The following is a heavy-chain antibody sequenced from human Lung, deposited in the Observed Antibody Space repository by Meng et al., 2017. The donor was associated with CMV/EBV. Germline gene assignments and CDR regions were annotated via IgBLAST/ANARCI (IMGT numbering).Heavy chain of an antibody. Sequence: GEFLKILWTALGFSFGDYGMTWVRQAPGKRLEWIGFIRNLTRGGTTEYVASVKGRFSILRDDSKSIAYLQMDSVKIEDTGVYFCSRGSGSSEHWGQGTLVTVSS. CDR1: GFSFGDYG. CDR2: IRNLTRGGTT. J-gene: IGHJ1*01. CDR3: SRGSGSSEH. V-gene: IGHV3-49*04. D-gene: IGHD3-10*01.